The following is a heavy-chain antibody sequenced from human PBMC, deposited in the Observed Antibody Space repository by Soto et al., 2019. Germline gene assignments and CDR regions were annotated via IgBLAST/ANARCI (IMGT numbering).Heavy chain of an antibody. V-gene: IGHV1-3*04. CDR2: INTANGNT. CDR3: ARRYKSAGWFDP. Sequence: QVQLVQSGAEVKKPGASVRVSCQASGYSFNTYAIHWVRQAPGQGLEWMGWINTANGNTEYSQKFQGRVTFTRDTSATTAYMVLSSLRSEDTATYDWARRYKSAGWFDPWGQGTLVTVSS. D-gene: IGHD1-1*01. CDR1: GYSFNTYA. J-gene: IGHJ5*02.